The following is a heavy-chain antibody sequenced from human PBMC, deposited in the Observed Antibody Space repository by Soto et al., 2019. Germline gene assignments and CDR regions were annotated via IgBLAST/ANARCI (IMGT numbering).Heavy chain of an antibody. Sequence: SETLSLTCTVSGGSISSYYWSWIRQPAGKGLEWIGRIYTSGSTNYNPSLKSRVTMSVDTSKNQFSLKLSSVTAADTAVYYCARDLPIVGATTKPYYYGMDVWGQGTTVTVSS. CDR2: IYTSGST. D-gene: IGHD1-26*01. CDR3: ARDLPIVGATTKPYYYGMDV. J-gene: IGHJ6*02. V-gene: IGHV4-4*07. CDR1: GGSISSYY.